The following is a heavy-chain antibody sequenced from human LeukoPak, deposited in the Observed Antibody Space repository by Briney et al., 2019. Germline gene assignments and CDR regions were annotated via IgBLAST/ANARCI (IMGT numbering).Heavy chain of an antibody. CDR1: GGSFSGYY. J-gene: IGHJ5*02. V-gene: IGHV4-34*01. Sequence: SETLSLTCAVYGGSFSGYYWSWIRQPPGKGLEWIWEINRSGSTNYNPSPKSRVTISVDTTKNQFSLKLSSETAADTAVYYCARSFGDRSGYFPQPLSFDPWGQGTLVAVSS. CDR2: INRSGST. D-gene: IGHD3-22*01. CDR3: ARSFGDRSGYFPQPLSFDP.